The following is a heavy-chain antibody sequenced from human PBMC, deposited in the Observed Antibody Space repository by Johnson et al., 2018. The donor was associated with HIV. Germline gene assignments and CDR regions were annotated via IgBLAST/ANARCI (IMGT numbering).Heavy chain of an antibody. CDR1: GFTFDDYG. Sequence: MLLVESGGGVVRPGGSLRLSCAASGFTFDDYGMSWVRQAPGKGLEWVSGINWNGGSTGYADYVKGRFTISRDNAKNSLYLQMNSLRAEDTALYYCARNPIRDFWSGSGDAFDIWGQGTMVTVSS. D-gene: IGHD3-3*01. CDR2: INWNGGST. J-gene: IGHJ3*02. CDR3: ARNPIRDFWSGSGDAFDI. V-gene: IGHV3-20*04.